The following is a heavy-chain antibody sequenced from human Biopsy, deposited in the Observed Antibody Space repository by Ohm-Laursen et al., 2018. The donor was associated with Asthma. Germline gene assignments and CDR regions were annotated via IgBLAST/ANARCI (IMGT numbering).Heavy chain of an antibody. CDR3: ASDFPKDYVRYNFQF. Sequence: ASVKVSCKAPGGTFSNFAISWVRQAPGQGLKWMGGHDHEEGGTVNARRFQGRVTMTEDTSTDTAYMELSSLSSDDTAVYYCASDFPKDYVRYNFQFWGQGTLVTVSS. CDR1: GGTFSNFA. D-gene: IGHD4-17*01. J-gene: IGHJ4*02. V-gene: IGHV1-24*01. CDR2: HDHEEGGT.